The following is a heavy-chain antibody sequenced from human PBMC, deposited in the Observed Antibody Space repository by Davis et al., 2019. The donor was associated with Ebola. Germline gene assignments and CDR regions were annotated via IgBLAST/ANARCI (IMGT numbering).Heavy chain of an antibody. CDR2: IIPIFGTA. J-gene: IGHJ4*02. D-gene: IGHD1-26*01. Sequence: AASVKVSCKASGGTFSSYAISWVRQAPGQGLEWMGGIIPIFGTANYAQKFQGRVTITADESTSTAYMELSSLRSEDTAVYYCARASSAAAYSGSYYFMYYWGQGTLVTVSS. CDR1: GGTFSSYA. V-gene: IGHV1-69*13. CDR3: ARASSAAAYSGSYYFMYY.